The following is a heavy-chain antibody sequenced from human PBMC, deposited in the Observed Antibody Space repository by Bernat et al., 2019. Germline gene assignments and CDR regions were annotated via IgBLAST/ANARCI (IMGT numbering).Heavy chain of an antibody. D-gene: IGHD2-15*01. V-gene: IGHV1-18*01. CDR1: GYTFTSYG. Sequence: QVQLVQSGAEVKKPGASVKVSCKASGYTFTSYGISWVRQAPGQGLEWMGWISAYNGNTNYAQKLQGRVTMTTDKSTSTAYMELRSLRSDDTAVDYCARDCSGGSCYPDQYYFDYWGQGTLVTVSS. CDR3: ARDCSGGSCYPDQYYFDY. J-gene: IGHJ4*02. CDR2: ISAYNGNT.